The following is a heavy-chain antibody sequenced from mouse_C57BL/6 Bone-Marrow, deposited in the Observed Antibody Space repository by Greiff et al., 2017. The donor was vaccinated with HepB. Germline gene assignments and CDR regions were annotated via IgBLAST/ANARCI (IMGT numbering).Heavy chain of an antibody. CDR3: AREGYDYHSYAMDY. D-gene: IGHD2-4*01. CDR2: INYDGSST. J-gene: IGHJ4*01. V-gene: IGHV5-16*01. CDR1: GFTFSDYY. Sequence: DVHLVESEGGLVQPGSSMKLSCTASGFTFSDYYMAWVRQVPEKGLEWVANINYDGSSTYYLDSLKSRFIISRDNAKNILYLQMSSLKSEDTATYYCAREGYDYHSYAMDYWGQGTSVTVSS.